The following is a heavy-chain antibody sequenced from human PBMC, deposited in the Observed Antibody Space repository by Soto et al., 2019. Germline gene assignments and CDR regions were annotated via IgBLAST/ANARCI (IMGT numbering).Heavy chain of an antibody. Sequence: GGSLRLSCEASGFVFTNFWMHWVRHVPGKGLVWVARIDTSGHSTNYAESVKGRFTISRDNAKNTVSLQMNSLRVEDTGVYYCAKDSWYFDLWGQGSQVTVSS. D-gene: IGHD6-13*01. V-gene: IGHV3-74*01. CDR2: IDTSGHST. J-gene: IGHJ4*02. CDR1: GFVFTNFW. CDR3: AKDSWYFDL.